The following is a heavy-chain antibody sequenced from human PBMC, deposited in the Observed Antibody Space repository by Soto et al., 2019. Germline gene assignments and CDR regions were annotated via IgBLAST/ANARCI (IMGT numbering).Heavy chain of an antibody. CDR1: GYTLTSYG. Sequence: ASVKVSCRASGYTLTSYGISWVRQAPGQGLEWMGWISAYNGNTNYAQKLQGRVTMTTDTSTSTAYMELRSLRSDDTAVYYCARGDYYASGSYGTGSGFDPCGQGTLVTVSS. D-gene: IGHD3-10*01. CDR3: ARGDYYASGSYGTGSGFDP. V-gene: IGHV1-18*04. CDR2: ISAYNGNT. J-gene: IGHJ5*02.